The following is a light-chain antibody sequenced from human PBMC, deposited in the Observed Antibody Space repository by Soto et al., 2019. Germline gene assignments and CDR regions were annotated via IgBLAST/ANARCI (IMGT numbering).Light chain of an antibody. J-gene: IGKJ4*01. CDR3: QQYNSYSAIT. CDR2: DAY. V-gene: IGKV1-5*01. CDR1: QSIRPW. Sequence: DIQMTQSPSTLSASVGDRVTITCRASQSIRPWLAWYQQKPGKAPKLLIYDAYTLQNGVPSRFSGSGSGTEFTLTITSLQSDDFATYYCQQYNSYSAITFGGGTRVEIK.